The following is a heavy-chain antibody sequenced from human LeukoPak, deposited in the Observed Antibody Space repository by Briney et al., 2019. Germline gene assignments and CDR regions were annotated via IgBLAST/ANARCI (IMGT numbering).Heavy chain of an antibody. D-gene: IGHD3-3*01. CDR1: GYTFTSYA. CDR3: ARATNPHPPYYDFWKPAAYYYYMDV. J-gene: IGHJ6*03. CDR2: INTNTGNP. V-gene: IGHV7-4-1*02. Sequence: ASVKVSCKSSGYTFTSYAMNWVRQAPGQGLEWMGWINTNTGNPTYAQGFTGRFVFSLDTSVSTAYLQISSLKAEDTAVYYCARATNPHPPYYDFWKPAAYYYYMDVWGKGTTVTVSS.